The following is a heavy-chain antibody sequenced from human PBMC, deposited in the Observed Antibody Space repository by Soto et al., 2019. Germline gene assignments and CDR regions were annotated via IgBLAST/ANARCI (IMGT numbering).Heavy chain of an antibody. CDR1: GLTFSTSV. V-gene: IGHV3-30*04. CDR3: AIEENTSGYAGTFQH. Sequence: QVQLVESGGGLVQPGRSLRLSCAASGLTFSTSVMHWVRQAPGKGLEWIAVISGDAISKIYAESVKGRFTLSRDNSKNTVYLEMNSLTAEDTGVYYCAIEENTSGYAGTFQHWGQGTLVTVSA. J-gene: IGHJ1*01. CDR2: ISGDAISK. D-gene: IGHD3-22*01.